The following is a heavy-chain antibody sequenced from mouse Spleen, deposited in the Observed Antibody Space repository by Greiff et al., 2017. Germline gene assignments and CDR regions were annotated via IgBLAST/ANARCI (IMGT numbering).Heavy chain of an antibody. Sequence: DVMLVESGGGLVQPGGSMKLSCAASGFTFSDAWMDWVRQSPEKGLEWVAEIRNKAYNHETWYGESVKGRFTISRDDSKGTVYLQMNTLRAEDTGIYYCIRPQVGYFDVWGAGTPVTVAS. CDR3: IRPQVGYFDV. CDR2: IRNKAYNHET. CDR1: GFTFSDAW. V-gene: IGHV6-6*01. J-gene: IGHJ1*01. D-gene: IGHD1-1*02.